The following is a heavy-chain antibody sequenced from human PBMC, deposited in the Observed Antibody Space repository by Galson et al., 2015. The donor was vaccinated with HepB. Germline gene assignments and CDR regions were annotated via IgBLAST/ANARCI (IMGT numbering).Heavy chain of an antibody. J-gene: IGHJ4*02. D-gene: IGHD3-10*01. CDR1: GFTFSSYA. V-gene: IGHV3-23*01. CDR3: AKDQLWFGELLSSFDY. Sequence: SLRLSCAASGFTFSSYAMSWVRQAPGKGLEWVSAISGSGGSTYYADSVKGRFTISRDNSKNTLYLQMNSLRAEDTAVYYCAKDQLWFGELLSSFDYWGQGTLVTVSS. CDR2: ISGSGGST.